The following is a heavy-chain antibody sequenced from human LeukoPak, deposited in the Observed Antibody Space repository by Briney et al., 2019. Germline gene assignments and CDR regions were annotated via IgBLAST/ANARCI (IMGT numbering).Heavy chain of an antibody. J-gene: IGHJ6*03. CDR1: GGSISSYY. D-gene: IGHD3-10*02. CDR3: ARMFQYYYMDV. Sequence: SETLSLTCTVSGGSISSYYWSWIRQPPGEGLEWIGYIYSSGSTNYNPSLKSRATISVDTSRNQFSLKLSSVTAADTAMYYCARMFQYYYMDVWGKGTTVTVSS. V-gene: IGHV4-59*01. CDR2: IYSSGST.